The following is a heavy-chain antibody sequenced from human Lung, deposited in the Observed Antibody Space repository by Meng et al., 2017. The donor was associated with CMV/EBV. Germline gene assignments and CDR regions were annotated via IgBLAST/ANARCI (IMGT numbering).Heavy chain of an antibody. CDR2: IIPIAGVT. CDR3: ATSRLPAGNWFDP. J-gene: IGHJ5*02. Sequence: KASGGSLTSATISWVRQARGQGREWMGRIIPIAGVTKDAQRFQGRLTISADKSTSTAYMDLSSLTSEDTAMYYCATSRLPAGNWFDPWGQGTLVTVSS. D-gene: IGHD2-2*01. V-gene: IGHV1-69*02. CDR1: GGSLTSAT.